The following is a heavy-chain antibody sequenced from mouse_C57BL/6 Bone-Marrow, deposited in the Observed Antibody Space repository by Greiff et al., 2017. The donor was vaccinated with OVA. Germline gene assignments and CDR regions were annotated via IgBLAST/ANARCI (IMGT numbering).Heavy chain of an antibody. J-gene: IGHJ4*01. D-gene: IGHD1-1*01. CDR3: ALYYYGSSYCYAMDY. Sequence: VQLKESGAELVKPGASVKLSCTASGFNIKDYYMHWVKQRTEQGLEWIGRIDPEDGETKYAPKFQGKATITADTSSNTAYLQLSSLTSEDTAFYYCALYYYGSSYCYAMDYWGQGTSVTVSS. CDR1: GFNIKDYY. CDR2: IDPEDGET. V-gene: IGHV14-2*01.